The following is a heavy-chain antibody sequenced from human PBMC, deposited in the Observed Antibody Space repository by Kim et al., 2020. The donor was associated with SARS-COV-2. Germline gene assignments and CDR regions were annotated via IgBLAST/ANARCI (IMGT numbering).Heavy chain of an antibody. CDR1: GGTFSSYA. Sequence: SVKVSCKASGGTFSSYAISWVRQAPGQGLEWMGGIIPIFGTANYAQKFQGRVTITADESTSTAYMELSSLRSEDTAVYYCARVGGCSSTSCRWGMDVWGQGTTVTVSS. V-gene: IGHV1-69*13. CDR2: IIPIFGTA. J-gene: IGHJ6*02. D-gene: IGHD2-2*01. CDR3: ARVGGCSSTSCRWGMDV.